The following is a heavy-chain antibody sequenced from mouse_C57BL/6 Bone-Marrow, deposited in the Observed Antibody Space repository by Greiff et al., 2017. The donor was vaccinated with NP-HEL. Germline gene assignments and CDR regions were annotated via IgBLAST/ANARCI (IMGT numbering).Heavy chain of an antibody. CDR3: ARSDDYAMDY. CDR2: IDPSDSYT. V-gene: IGHV1-69*01. CDR1: GYTFTSYW. Sequence: VQLQQPGAELVMPGASVKLSCKASGYTFTSYWLHWVKQRPGQGLEWIGEIDPSDSYTNYNQKFKGKSTLTVDKSSSTAYMQLSSLTSEDSAVYYGARSDDYAMDYWGQGASVTVSS. J-gene: IGHJ4*01.